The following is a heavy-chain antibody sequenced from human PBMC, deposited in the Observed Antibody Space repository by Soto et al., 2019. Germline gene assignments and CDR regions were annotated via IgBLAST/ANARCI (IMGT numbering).Heavy chain of an antibody. CDR3: ASYRGALYFES. CDR2: VFYGGT. D-gene: IGHD3-16*01. V-gene: IGHV4-59*01. J-gene: IGHJ4*02. CDR1: GRSMNGNY. Sequence: PSETLSLTCSVSGRSMNGNYWSWIRQSPDKGLEWLGYVFYGGTDYNPSLGGRVSMSVETSKSQFSLKLTSVTVADTAVYYCASYRGALYFESWGPGILVTVSS.